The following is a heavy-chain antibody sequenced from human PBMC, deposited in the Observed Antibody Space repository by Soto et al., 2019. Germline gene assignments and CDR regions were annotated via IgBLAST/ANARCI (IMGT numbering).Heavy chain of an antibody. J-gene: IGHJ3*02. CDR2: ISYDGSNK. D-gene: IGHD3-22*01. Sequence: GGSLRLSCASSGFTFSSYGMHWVRQAPGKGLEWVAVISYDGSNKYYADSVKGRFTISRDNAKNSLYLQMNSLRAEDTAVYYCARGDYYDSSGPFSDAFDIWGQGTMVTVSS. CDR3: ARGDYYDSSGPFSDAFDI. CDR1: GFTFSSYG. V-gene: IGHV3-30*03.